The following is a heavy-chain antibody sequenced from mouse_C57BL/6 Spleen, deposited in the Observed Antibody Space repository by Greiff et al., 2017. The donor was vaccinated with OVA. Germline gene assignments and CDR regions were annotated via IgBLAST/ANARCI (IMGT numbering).Heavy chain of an antibody. D-gene: IGHD2-4*01. CDR1: GYSFTGYY. Sequence: VQLQQSGPELVKPGASVKISCKASGYSFTGYYMNWVKQSPEKSLEWIGEINPSTGGTTYNQKFKAKATLTVDKSTSTAYMQLKSLTSEDSAVYYCARSRDDYDDFDYWGQGTTLTVSS. CDR2: INPSTGGT. J-gene: IGHJ2*01. V-gene: IGHV1-42*01. CDR3: ARSRDDYDDFDY.